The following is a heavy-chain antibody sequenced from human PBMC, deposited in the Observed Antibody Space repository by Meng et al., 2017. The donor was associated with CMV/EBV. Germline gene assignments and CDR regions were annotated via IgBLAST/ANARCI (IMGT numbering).Heavy chain of an antibody. Sequence: GESLKISCAASGFTFSSYARSWVRQAPGKGLEWVSAISGSGGSTYYPDSVKGRFTISRDNSKNTLYLQMNSLRAEDTAVYYCAKEEPPTYYYDSSDYWGYFDYWGQGTLVTVSS. V-gene: IGHV3-23*01. CDR3: AKEEPPTYYYDSSDYWGYFDY. CDR1: GFTFSSYA. J-gene: IGHJ4*02. CDR2: ISGSGGST. D-gene: IGHD3-22*01.